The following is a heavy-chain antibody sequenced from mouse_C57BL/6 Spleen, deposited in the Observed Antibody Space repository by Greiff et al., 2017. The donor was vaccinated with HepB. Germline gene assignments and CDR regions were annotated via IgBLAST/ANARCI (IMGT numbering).Heavy chain of an antibody. CDR2: IYPGDGDT. D-gene: IGHD2-1*01. CDR3: ARPYGNPYYFDY. CDR1: GYAFSSSW. V-gene: IGHV1-82*01. J-gene: IGHJ2*01. Sequence: QVQLKESGPELVKPGASVKISCKASGYAFSSSWMNWVKQRPGKGLEWIGRIYPGDGDTNYNGKFKGKATLTADKSSSTAYMQLSSLTSEDSAVYFCARPYGNPYYFDYWGQGTTLTVSS.